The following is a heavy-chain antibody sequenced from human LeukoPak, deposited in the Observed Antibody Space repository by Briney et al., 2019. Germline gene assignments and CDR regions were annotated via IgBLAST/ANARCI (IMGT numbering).Heavy chain of an antibody. Sequence: SETLSLTCAVYGGSFSGYYWSWIRQPPGKGPEWIGEINHSGSTTYNPSLKSRVTISVDTSKNQFSLKLSSVTAADTAVYYCARYSNWGYCYGLDYWGQGTLVTVSS. CDR1: GGSFSGYY. CDR3: ARYSNWGYCYGLDY. CDR2: INHSGST. V-gene: IGHV4-34*01. D-gene: IGHD5-18*01. J-gene: IGHJ4*02.